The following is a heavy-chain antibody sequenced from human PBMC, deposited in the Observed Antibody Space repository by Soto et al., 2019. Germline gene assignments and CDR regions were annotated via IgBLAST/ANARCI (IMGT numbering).Heavy chain of an antibody. CDR1: GFSLSTSGMC. CDR3: ARMICNNNDFNWFDP. CDR2: IDWDDDK. V-gene: IGHV2-70*11. D-gene: IGHD3-3*01. Sequence: GSGPTLVNPTQTLTLTCTFSGFSLSTSGMCVSWIRQPPGKALEWLARIDWDDDKYYSTSLKTRLTISKDTSKNQVVLTMPNMDPVDTATYYCARMICNNNDFNWFDPWGQGTLVTVSS. J-gene: IGHJ5*02.